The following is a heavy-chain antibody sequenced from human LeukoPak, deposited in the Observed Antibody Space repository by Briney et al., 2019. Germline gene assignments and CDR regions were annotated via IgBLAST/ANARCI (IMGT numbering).Heavy chain of an antibody. Sequence: GGSLRLSCEASGFTFRSYAMNWVRQAPGKGLEWVSTISGSGGTTYYADSVKGRFTISRDNSKNTLYLQMNSLKAEDTAVYYCAKRARPFGGGFDYWGQGTLVSVSS. V-gene: IGHV3-23*01. J-gene: IGHJ4*02. CDR2: ISGSGGTT. D-gene: IGHD3-16*01. CDR1: GFTFRSYA. CDR3: AKRARPFGGGFDY.